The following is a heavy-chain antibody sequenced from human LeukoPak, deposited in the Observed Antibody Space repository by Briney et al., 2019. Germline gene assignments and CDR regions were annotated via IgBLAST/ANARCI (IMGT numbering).Heavy chain of an antibody. J-gene: IGHJ4*02. D-gene: IGHD1-26*01. Sequence: PGGSLRLSCVASGFTFSNYAMNWVRQAPGKGLEWVSVISGSGGSTSYADSVKGRFTISRDNSKNTLYLQMNSLRAEDTAVYYCAKGRVSGSYYMGTYWGQGTLVTVSS. CDR1: GFTFSNYA. V-gene: IGHV3-23*01. CDR3: AKGRVSGSYYMGTY. CDR2: ISGSGGST.